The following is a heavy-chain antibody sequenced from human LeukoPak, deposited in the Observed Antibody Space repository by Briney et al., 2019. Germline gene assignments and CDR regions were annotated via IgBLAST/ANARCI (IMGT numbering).Heavy chain of an antibody. CDR2: IKQDGSEK. CDR1: GFTFSSYW. V-gene: IGHV3-7*01. Sequence: GGSLRLSCAASGFTFSSYWMSWVRQAPGKGLEWVANIKQDGSEKYYVDSVKGRFTISRDNAKNSLYLQMNSLRAEDTAVYYCARGAYYYDSSGYYSDYWGQGALGTVSS. D-gene: IGHD3-22*01. CDR3: ARGAYYYDSSGYYSDY. J-gene: IGHJ4*02.